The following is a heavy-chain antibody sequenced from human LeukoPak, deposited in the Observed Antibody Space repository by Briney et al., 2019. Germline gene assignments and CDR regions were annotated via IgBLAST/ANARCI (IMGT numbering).Heavy chain of an antibody. Sequence: ASETLSLTCKVSGDSISSAGYSWTWIRQPPGKGLEWIGFVSDTETYYTPSLKSRVTMSVDTSKNQFSLKLSSVTAADTAVYYCARRPRAGWFDPWGQGTLVTVSS. CDR3: ARRPRAGWFDP. J-gene: IGHJ5*02. CDR1: GDSISSAGYS. V-gene: IGHV4-61*08. CDR2: VSDTET.